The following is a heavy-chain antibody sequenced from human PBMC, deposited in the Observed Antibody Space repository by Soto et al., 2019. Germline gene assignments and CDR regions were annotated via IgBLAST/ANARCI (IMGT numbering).Heavy chain of an antibody. CDR2: IWSDGSNE. J-gene: IGHJ6*03. CDR3: AKAMGGQTAYYMDV. CDR1: EFTFSRHG. Sequence: SLRLSCAASEFTFSRHGMHWVRQAPGKGLQWVGVIWSDGSNEVYADSVKGRFIISRDNSKNILYLQMNSLRAEDTAVFYCAKAMGGQTAYYMDVWGKGTTVTVSS. D-gene: IGHD3-16*01. V-gene: IGHV3-33*06.